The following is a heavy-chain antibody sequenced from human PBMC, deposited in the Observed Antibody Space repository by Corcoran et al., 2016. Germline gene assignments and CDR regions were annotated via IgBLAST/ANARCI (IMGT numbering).Heavy chain of an antibody. V-gene: IGHV1-69*01. J-gene: IGHJ4*02. Sequence: QVQLVQSGAEVKKPGSSVTVSCKASGGTFSSYAISWVRQAPGQGLEWMGGIIPIFGTANYAQKFQGRVTITADESTSTTYMELSSLRSEDTAVYYCARARTYYYDSSGYKDFDYWGQGTLVTVSS. CDR2: IIPIFGTA. CDR1: GGTFSSYA. CDR3: ARARTYYYDSSGYKDFDY. D-gene: IGHD3-22*01.